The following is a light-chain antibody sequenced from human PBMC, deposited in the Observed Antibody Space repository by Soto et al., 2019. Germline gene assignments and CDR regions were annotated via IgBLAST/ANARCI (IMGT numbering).Light chain of an antibody. CDR3: LLYYRAAVV. V-gene: IGLV7-43*01. Sequence: QAVVTQEPSLTVSPGGTVTLTCASSTGPVTSDYYPNWFQQKPGQAPRALIYSTTKKHSWTPARFSGSLLRGKAALTLSGVQPEDEADYYRLLYYRAAVVFGGGTKLTVL. J-gene: IGLJ3*02. CDR2: STT. CDR1: TGPVTSDYY.